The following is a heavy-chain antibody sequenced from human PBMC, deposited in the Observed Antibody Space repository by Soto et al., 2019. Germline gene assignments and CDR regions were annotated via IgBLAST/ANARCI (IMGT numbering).Heavy chain of an antibody. Sequence: PSETLSLTCTVSGGSISSYYWSWIRQPPGKGLEWIGYIYYSGSTNYNPSLKSRVTISVDTSKNQFSLKLSSVTAADTAVYYCARGYGSSWYGEYFQHWGQGTLVTVSS. CDR3: ARGYGSSWYGEYFQH. CDR2: IYYSGST. D-gene: IGHD6-13*01. V-gene: IGHV4-59*01. CDR1: GGSISSYY. J-gene: IGHJ1*01.